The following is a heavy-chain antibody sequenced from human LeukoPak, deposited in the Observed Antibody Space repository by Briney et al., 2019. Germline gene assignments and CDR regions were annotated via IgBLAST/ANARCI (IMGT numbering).Heavy chain of an antibody. CDR1: GFTFSRYE. CDR3: ARDQYSGHWYYALDI. V-gene: IGHV3-48*02. J-gene: IGHJ3*02. Sequence: GGSLRLSCAASGFTFSRYEMNWVRQAPGKGLEWVSYISSSISVIYYADSVKGRFTISRDNAKNSLYLQMNSLRDEDTAVYYCARDQYSGHWYYALDIWGQGIMVTVSS. CDR2: ISSSISVI. D-gene: IGHD6-19*01.